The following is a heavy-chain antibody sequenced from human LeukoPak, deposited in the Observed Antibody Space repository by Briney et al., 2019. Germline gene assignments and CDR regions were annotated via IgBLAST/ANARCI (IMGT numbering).Heavy chain of an antibody. CDR3: ARMPGGSSSPSPDYYMDV. Sequence: PSETLSLTCTVSGGSISSSSYYWGWIRQPPGKGLEWIGSINYSGSTYYNPSLKSRVTISVDRSKNQFSLKLSSVTAADTAVYYCARMPGGSSSPSPDYYMDVWGKGTTVTVSS. J-gene: IGHJ6*03. D-gene: IGHD6-6*01. CDR2: INYSGST. V-gene: IGHV4-39*07. CDR1: GGSISSSSYY.